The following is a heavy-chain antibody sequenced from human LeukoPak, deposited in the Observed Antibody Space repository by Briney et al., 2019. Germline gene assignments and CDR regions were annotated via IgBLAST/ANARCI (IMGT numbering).Heavy chain of an antibody. CDR3: ASCWNDAYYGMDV. J-gene: IGHJ6*02. D-gene: IGHD1-1*01. Sequence: GASVKVSCKASGYTFTSYGISWVRLAPGQGLEWMGWISAYNGNTNYAQKLQGRVTMTTDTSTSTAYMELRSLRSDDTAVYYCASCWNDAYYGMDVWGQGTTVTVSS. CDR2: ISAYNGNT. V-gene: IGHV1-18*01. CDR1: GYTFTSYG.